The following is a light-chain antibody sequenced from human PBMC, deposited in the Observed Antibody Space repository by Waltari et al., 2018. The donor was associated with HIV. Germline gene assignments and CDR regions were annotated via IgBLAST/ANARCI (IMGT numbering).Light chain of an antibody. CDR2: KAS. J-gene: IGKJ2*01. V-gene: IGKV2-30*01. CDR1: HSPFSTWGGYT. Sequence: DVVLTQSPPSLPVTVGQPASISCKSSHSPFSTWGGYTLEWHHQRPGQSPRRLISKASNRDFGVPDRFSGSGSGTDFSLKISRVEPEDVGIYYCMQYAHWPHTFGQGTRLEI. CDR3: MQYAHWPHT.